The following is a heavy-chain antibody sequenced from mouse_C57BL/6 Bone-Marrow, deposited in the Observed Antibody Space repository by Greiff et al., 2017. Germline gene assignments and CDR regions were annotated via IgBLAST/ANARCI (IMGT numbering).Heavy chain of an antibody. V-gene: IGHV1-69*01. J-gene: IGHJ3*01. CDR2: IDPSDSYT. Sequence: VQLQQPGAELVMPGASVKLSCKASGYTFTSYWMHWVKQRPGQGLEWIGEIDPSDSYTNYNQKFKGKSTLTVDKSSSTAYMQLSSLTSEDSAVYYCARSVGYDVRFAYWGQGTLVTVSA. CDR3: ARSVGYDVRFAY. D-gene: IGHD2-2*01. CDR1: GYTFTSYW.